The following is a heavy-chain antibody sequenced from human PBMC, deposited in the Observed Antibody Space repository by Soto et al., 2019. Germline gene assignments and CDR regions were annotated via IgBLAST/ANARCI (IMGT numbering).Heavy chain of an antibody. CDR3: ARPAMVRGRGLGYYGMDV. J-gene: IGHJ6*02. CDR2: IIPILGTA. V-gene: IGHV1-69*11. CDR1: GVTFSNYA. D-gene: IGHD3-10*01. Sequence: QVQLVQSGAEVKKPGSSVKVSCTASGVTFSNYAISWVRQAPGQGLEWMGGIIPILGTANYAQKFRGRATIVADESTSTAYMELSSLRSEDTAVYYCARPAMVRGRGLGYYGMDVWGQGTTVTVSS.